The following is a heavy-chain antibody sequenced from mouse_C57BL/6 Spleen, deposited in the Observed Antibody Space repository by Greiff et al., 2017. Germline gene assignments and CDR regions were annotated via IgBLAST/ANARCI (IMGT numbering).Heavy chain of an antibody. J-gene: IGHJ4*01. Sequence: QVQLQQPGAELVRPGTSVKLSCKASGYTFTSYWMHWVKQRPGQGLEWIGVIDPSDSYTNYNQKFKGKATLTVDTSSSTAYMQLSSLTSEDSAVYYGARPLYSNYAAMDYWGQGTSVTVSS. CDR3: ARPLYSNYAAMDY. V-gene: IGHV1-59*01. D-gene: IGHD2-5*01. CDR1: GYTFTSYW. CDR2: IDPSDSYT.